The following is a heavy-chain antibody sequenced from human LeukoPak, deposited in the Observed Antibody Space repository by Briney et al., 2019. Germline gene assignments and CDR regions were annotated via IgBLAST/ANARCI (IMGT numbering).Heavy chain of an antibody. Sequence: SQTLSLTCTVSGGSISSGDYYWSWIRQPPGKGLEWIGYIYYSGSTYYNPSLKSRVTISVDTSKNQFSLKLSSVTAADTAAYYCARGNFWSGYIDYWGQGTLVTVSS. CDR3: ARGNFWSGYIDY. J-gene: IGHJ4*02. V-gene: IGHV4-30-4*01. CDR1: GGSISSGDYY. D-gene: IGHD3-3*01. CDR2: IYYSGST.